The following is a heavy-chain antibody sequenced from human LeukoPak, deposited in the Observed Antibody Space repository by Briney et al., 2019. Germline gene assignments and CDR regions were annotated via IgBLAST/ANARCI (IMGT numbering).Heavy chain of an antibody. V-gene: IGHV3-74*01. CDR3: ARDRGVRGVDY. CDR1: GFTFSSYW. D-gene: IGHD3-10*01. Sequence: PGGSLRLSCAASGFTFSSYWMHWVRQAPEKGLVWVSRINSDGSSTSYADSVKGRFTISRDNAKNTLYLQMNSLRAEDTAVYYCARDRGVRGVDYWGQGTLVTVSS. CDR2: INSDGSST. J-gene: IGHJ4*02.